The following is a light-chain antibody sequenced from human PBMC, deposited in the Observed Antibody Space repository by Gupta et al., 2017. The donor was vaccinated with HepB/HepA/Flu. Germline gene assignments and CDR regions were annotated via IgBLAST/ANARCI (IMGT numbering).Light chain of an antibody. Sequence: DIQMTQSPSSLSASVGDRVTITCRASQSISSYLNWYQQKPGKAPKLLIYAASSLQSGVPPRFSGRGSGTDFTLTISNLQPEDFATYYCQQSYSTPYTFGQGTKLEIK. V-gene: IGKV1-39*01. CDR2: AAS. CDR3: QQSYSTPYT. J-gene: IGKJ2*01. CDR1: QSISSY.